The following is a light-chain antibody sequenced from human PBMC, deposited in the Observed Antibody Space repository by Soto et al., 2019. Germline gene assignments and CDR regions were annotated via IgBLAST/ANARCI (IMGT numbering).Light chain of an antibody. Sequence: QSVLTQPPSVSGAPGQRVTISCTGSSSNIGGGYDVHWYQQLPGTAPKLLIYGNSNRPSGVPDRFSGSKSGTSASLAITGLRAEDEADYYCQSYDSSLSGYVVFGGGTKLTVL. V-gene: IGLV1-40*01. CDR1: SSNIGGGYD. J-gene: IGLJ2*01. CDR2: GNS. CDR3: QSYDSSLSGYVV.